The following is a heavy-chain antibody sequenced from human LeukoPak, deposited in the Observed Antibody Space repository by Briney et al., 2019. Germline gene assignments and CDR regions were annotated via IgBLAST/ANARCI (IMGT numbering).Heavy chain of an antibody. CDR2: ISGSGGST. Sequence: QPGASLRLSCAASGFTFSSYAMSWVRQAPGKGLEWVSAISGSGGSTYYADSVKGRFTISRDNSKNTLYLQMNSLRAEDTAVYYYAKAWPYCSSTSCYQANYYGMDVWGQGTTVTVSS. V-gene: IGHV3-23*01. D-gene: IGHD2-2*01. J-gene: IGHJ6*02. CDR3: AKAWPYCSSTSCYQANYYGMDV. CDR1: GFTFSSYA.